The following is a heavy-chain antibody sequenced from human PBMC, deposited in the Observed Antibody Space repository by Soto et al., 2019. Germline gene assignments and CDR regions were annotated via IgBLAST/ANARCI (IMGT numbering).Heavy chain of an antibody. D-gene: IGHD6-13*01. CDR3: AKGEISSSYYGMDV. Sequence: GGSLRLSCAASGFTFSSSWMHWVRQAPGKGLEWVSGITYDGSSTNYADSVKGRFTISRDNSKNTLYLQMNSLRAEDTAVYYCAKGEISSSYYGMDVWGQGTTVTVSS. V-gene: IGHV3-74*01. CDR1: GFTFSSSW. CDR2: ITYDGSST. J-gene: IGHJ6*02.